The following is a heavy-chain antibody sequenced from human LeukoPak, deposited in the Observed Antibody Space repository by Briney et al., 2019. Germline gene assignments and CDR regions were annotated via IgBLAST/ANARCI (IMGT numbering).Heavy chain of an antibody. D-gene: IGHD4-17*01. Sequence: PSQTLSLTCAVSGGSISSGGYSWSWIRQPPGKGLEWIGYIYHSGSTNYNPSLKSRVTISVDTSKNQFSLKLSSVTAADTAVYYCARDYGDSHAFDIWGQGTMVTVSS. CDR2: IYHSGST. CDR3: ARDYGDSHAFDI. J-gene: IGHJ3*02. V-gene: IGHV4-30-2*01. CDR1: GGSISSGGYS.